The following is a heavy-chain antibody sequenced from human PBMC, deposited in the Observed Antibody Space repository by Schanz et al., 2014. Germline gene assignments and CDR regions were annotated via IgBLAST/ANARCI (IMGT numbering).Heavy chain of an antibody. J-gene: IGHJ5*02. D-gene: IGHD2-2*01. CDR2: INPNSGDT. CDR1: GYAFSDYY. CDR3: ARDRRRYCSTASCLHDNWFDP. V-gene: IGHV1-2*04. Sequence: QVQLVQSGAEVKKPGASVKVSCKTSGYAFSDYYIHWVRQAPGQGLEWMGWINPNSGDTNYAQKFQGWVTMTTDTSTGTAYMELRSLRSDDTAVYYCARDRRRYCSTASCLHDNWFDPWGQGTLVIVSS.